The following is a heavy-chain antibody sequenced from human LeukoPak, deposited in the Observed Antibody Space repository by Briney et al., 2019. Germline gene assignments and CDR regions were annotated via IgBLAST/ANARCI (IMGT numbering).Heavy chain of an antibody. J-gene: IGHJ4*02. Sequence: GGSLRLSCAASGFTFSSYVMTWVRQAPGKGLEWVSGISGSGGSTYYADSVKGRFTISRDNSKNTLYLQVNSLRAEDTAVYYCFCSSPTCHYWGQGTLVTVSS. CDR2: ISGSGGST. V-gene: IGHV3-23*01. CDR3: FCSSPTCHY. CDR1: GFTFSSYV. D-gene: IGHD2-2*01.